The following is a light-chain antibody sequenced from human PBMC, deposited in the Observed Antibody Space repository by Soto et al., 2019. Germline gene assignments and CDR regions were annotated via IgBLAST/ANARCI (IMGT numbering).Light chain of an antibody. CDR3: LQHNTYPWT. V-gene: IGKV1-17*01. CDR1: QGIGDD. J-gene: IGKJ1*01. CDR2: AAS. Sequence: DIQMTQSPSSLSASVGDRVIITCRASQGIGDDLGWYQQKPGKAPKRLIYAASSLQSGVPSRFSGSGSGTDFTLTIRSLQPDDFASYYCLQHNTYPWTLGPGTKVEVK.